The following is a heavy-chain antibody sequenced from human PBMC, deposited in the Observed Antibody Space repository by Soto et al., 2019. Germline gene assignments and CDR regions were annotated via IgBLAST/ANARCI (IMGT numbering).Heavy chain of an antibody. D-gene: IGHD2-2*01. V-gene: IGHV1-69*02. Sequence: QVQLVQSGAEVKKPGSSVKVSCKASGGTFSSYTIIWVRQAPGQGLEWMGRIIPILGIANYAQKFQGRVTITADKSTSTAYMELSSLRSEDTAVYYCARGYCSSTSCYGVDYWGQGTLVTVSS. CDR2: IIPILGIA. CDR3: ARGYCSSTSCYGVDY. CDR1: GGTFSSYT. J-gene: IGHJ4*02.